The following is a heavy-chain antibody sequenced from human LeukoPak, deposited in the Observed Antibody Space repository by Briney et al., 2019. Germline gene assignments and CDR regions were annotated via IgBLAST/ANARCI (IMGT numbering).Heavy chain of an antibody. V-gene: IGHV3-48*04. J-gene: IGHJ5*02. Sequence: GGSLRLSCAASGFKFISFSMNWVRQTPGKGLEWISYISSTSSSIYYAESVRGRFTISRDNAGNSLFLQMDSLTAGDSGLYYCARARGGLLTTVTPRFDPWGQGTLVSVSS. D-gene: IGHD4-17*01. CDR3: ARARGGLLTTVTPRFDP. CDR2: ISSTSSSI. CDR1: GFKFISFS.